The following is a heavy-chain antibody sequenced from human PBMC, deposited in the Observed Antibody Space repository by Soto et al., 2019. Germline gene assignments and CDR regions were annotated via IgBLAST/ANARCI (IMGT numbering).Heavy chain of an antibody. D-gene: IGHD5-12*01. CDR2: ISKSSTYT. CDR1: QFIFSDYY. J-gene: IGHJ2*01. V-gene: IGHV3-11*05. CDR3: ARVGYSADELPITTHWYFDL. Sequence: QVQLVESGGGLVKPGGSLRLSCAASQFIFSDYYMSWIRQAPGKGLEWVSYISKSSTYTYYAESVEGRFTIARDNAKNSLYLPMNSPRAEATAVYYCARVGYSADELPITTHWYFDLWGRGTLVTVSS.